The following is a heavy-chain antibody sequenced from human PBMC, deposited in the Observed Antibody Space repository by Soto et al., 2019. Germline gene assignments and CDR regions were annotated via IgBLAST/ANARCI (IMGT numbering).Heavy chain of an antibody. D-gene: IGHD3-22*01. V-gene: IGHV4-30-4*01. J-gene: IGHJ4*02. CDR2: IYYSGST. Sequence: PSETLSLTCTVSGGSISSGDYYWSWIRQPPGKGLEWIGYIYYSGSTYYNPSLKSRVTISVDTSKNQFSLKLSSVTAADTVVYYCERGQMSSGYYYWGQGTLVTVSS. CDR1: GGSISSGDYY. CDR3: ERGQMSSGYYY.